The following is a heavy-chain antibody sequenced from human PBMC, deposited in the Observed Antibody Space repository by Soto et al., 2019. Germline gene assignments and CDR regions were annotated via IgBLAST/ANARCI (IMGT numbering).Heavy chain of an antibody. CDR2: IYYSWST. V-gene: IGHV4-39*01. D-gene: IGHD2-15*01. CDR3: ARHTPAISISDH. J-gene: IGHJ4*02. Sequence: QLQLQESGPGLVKPSETLSLTCTVSGGSISSSSYYWGWIRQPPGKGLEWIGSIYYSWSTYYNPSLKSRVTLSVDTSKNQFSLKLSSVTAADTAVYYCARHTPAISISDHWGQGTLVTVSS. CDR1: GGSISSSSYY.